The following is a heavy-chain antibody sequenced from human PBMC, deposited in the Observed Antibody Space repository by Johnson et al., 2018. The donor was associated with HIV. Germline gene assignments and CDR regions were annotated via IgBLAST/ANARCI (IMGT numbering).Heavy chain of an antibody. CDR2: ISYSGSST. J-gene: IGHJ3*01. V-gene: IGHV3-23*04. CDR1: GFSFDSHA. Sequence: VQLVESWGGLVQPGGSLRLSCAASGFSFDSHAINWVRQAPGKGLEWVSAISYSGSSTYYADSVKGRFTISRDNSRSTLYLHMINLRADDTALYYCAREISRYYYDYAAFDLWGQGTMVTVSS. D-gene: IGHD3-22*01. CDR3: AREISRYYYDYAAFDL.